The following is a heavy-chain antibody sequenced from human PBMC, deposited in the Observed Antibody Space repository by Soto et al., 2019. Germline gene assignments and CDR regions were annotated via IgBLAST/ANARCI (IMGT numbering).Heavy chain of an antibody. V-gene: IGHV3-7*01. J-gene: IGHJ4*02. CDR3: AKNRVETTRDKAPEF. CDR2: MNPDGSEK. D-gene: IGHD1-7*01. CDR1: GFTFSRFW. Sequence: EVHVVESGGGLVQPGGSLRLSCAAAGFTFSRFWMSWVRQAPGKGLEWVANMNPDGSEKDYVDSVKGRFTVSRDNARNSLYLQINSLRVEDTAGYYCAKNRVETTRDKAPEFWGQGTLVTVSS.